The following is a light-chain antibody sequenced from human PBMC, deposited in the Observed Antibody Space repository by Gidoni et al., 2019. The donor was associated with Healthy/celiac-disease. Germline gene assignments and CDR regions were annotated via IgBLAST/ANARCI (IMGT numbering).Light chain of an antibody. J-gene: IGKJ2*01. CDR2: LGS. V-gene: IGKV2-28*01. CDR1: QSLMHSNGYNY. CDR3: MQALQSPYT. Sequence: IVMTQSPLSLPVTPGEPASIPFRSSQSLMHSNGYNYLACYLQKPGQSPQLLFYLGSYRSSGVPDRCSGSGAGTDFILKISIVEAEYVGVYYCMQALQSPYTFXQXTKLEIK.